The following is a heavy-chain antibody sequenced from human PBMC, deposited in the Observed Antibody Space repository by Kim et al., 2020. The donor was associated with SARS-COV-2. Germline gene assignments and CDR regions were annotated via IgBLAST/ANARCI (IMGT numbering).Heavy chain of an antibody. D-gene: IGHD5-18*01. CDR1: GASSAFY. CDR2: ISQSGTT. Sequence: SETLSLTCGGASSAFYWDWVRQTPGKGLEWIGQISQSGTTTQNPTLRGRVTLSLDKAKKEVSLTLRSVNAADTGVYFCATASGREYRYGQYSYAMDVWGQGTAVTVS. J-gene: IGHJ6*02. V-gene: IGHV4-34*01. CDR3: ATASGREYRYGQYSYAMDV.